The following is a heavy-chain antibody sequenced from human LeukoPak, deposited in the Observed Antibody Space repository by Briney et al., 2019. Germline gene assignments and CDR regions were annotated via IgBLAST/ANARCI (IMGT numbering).Heavy chain of an antibody. V-gene: IGHV3-7*01. CDR2: IKQDGSEK. CDR3: AGLWQVAATDF. Sequence: GGSLRLSCAASGFTLSRYWMSWVRQAPGKGLEWVANIKQDGSEKFYVDSVKGRFTISRDNAENSLYLQMNSLRAEDTAVYYCAGLWQVAATDFWGQGTLVTVSS. J-gene: IGHJ4*02. D-gene: IGHD6-19*01. CDR1: GFTLSRYW.